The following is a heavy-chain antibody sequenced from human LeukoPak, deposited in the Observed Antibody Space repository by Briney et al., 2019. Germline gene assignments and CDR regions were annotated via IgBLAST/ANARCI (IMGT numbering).Heavy chain of an antibody. CDR1: GFSFSNYG. CDR3: AKDFLGYLDY. Sequence: GGSLRLSCTASGFSFSNYGMHWVRQDPGKGLEWVAVIAHDGSVAYYADWVKGRFTISRDNSKNTLYLQMNSLRAEDTAVYYCAKDFLGYLDYWGQGTLVTVSS. V-gene: IGHV3-30*18. CDR2: IAHDGSVA. J-gene: IGHJ4*02.